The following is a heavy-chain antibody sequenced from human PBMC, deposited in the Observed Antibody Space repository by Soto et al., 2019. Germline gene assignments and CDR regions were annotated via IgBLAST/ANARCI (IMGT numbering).Heavy chain of an antibody. CDR3: ARRWGITFAP. D-gene: IGHD3-10*01. CDR2: IYYSGST. CDR1: GGSVSSSTYY. V-gene: IGHV4-39*01. Sequence: QLQLQESGPGLVKPSETLSLTCTVSGGSVSSSTYYWGWIRQPPGKGLEWIGSIYYSGSTYYNPSLMSRVTISVDTSKNQFSLELSSVTAADTAVYYCARRWGITFAPWGQGTLVTVSS. J-gene: IGHJ5*02.